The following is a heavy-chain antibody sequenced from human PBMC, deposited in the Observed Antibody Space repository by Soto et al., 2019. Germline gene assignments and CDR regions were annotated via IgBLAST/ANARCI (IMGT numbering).Heavy chain of an antibody. CDR2: MTVGGSGT. CDR1: GFTFGSSP. Sequence: GGSLRLACAACGFTFGSSPISWVRQAQGMGLAWVLTMTVGGSGTYYAEAVKARITISKDHSNNTLSGLVMGLRGDDKAVYYCSTSVEAVAGTVCGYWAQGTLV. V-gene: IGHV3-23*01. J-gene: IGHJ4*02. CDR3: STSVEAVAGTVCGY. D-gene: IGHD6-19*01.